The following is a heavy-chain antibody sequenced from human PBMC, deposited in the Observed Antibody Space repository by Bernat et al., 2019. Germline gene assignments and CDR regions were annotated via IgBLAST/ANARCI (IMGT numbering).Heavy chain of an antibody. CDR2: ISSNGGST. Sequence: EVQLVESGGGLVQPGGSLRLSCAASGFTFSSYAMHWVRQAPGKGLEYVSAISSNGGSTYYANSVKGRFTISRDNSKNTLYLQMGSLRAEGMAVYYCARVQYYYYMDVWGKGTTVTVSS. J-gene: IGHJ6*03. V-gene: IGHV3-64*01. CDR1: GFTFSSYA. D-gene: IGHD4-4*01. CDR3: ARVQYYYYMDV.